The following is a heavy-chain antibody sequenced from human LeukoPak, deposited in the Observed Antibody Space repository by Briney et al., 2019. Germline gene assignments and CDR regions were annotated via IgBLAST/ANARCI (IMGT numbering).Heavy chain of an antibody. J-gene: IGHJ4*02. V-gene: IGHV3-30*02. Sequence: GGSLRLSCAASGFTFSSYGMHWVRQAPGKGLEWVAFIRYDGSNKYYADSVKGRFTISRDNSKNTLYLQMNSLKAEDTAVYYCAKDPCGGDCYSVDYWGQGTLATVSS. CDR2: IRYDGSNK. CDR1: GFTFSSYG. D-gene: IGHD2-21*01. CDR3: AKDPCGGDCYSVDY.